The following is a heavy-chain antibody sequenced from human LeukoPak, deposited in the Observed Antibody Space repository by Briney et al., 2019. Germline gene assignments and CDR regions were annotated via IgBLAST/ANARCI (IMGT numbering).Heavy chain of an antibody. Sequence: GGSLRLSCAASGFTFSSYNMNWVCLPPGKGLEWVSSISSNAYYIYYADSVQGRFTISRDNAKNSLYLQMNSLRAEDAAVYYCARPLYSYGPYYYGMDVWGQGTTVTVSS. CDR3: ARPLYSYGPYYYGMDV. CDR1: GFTFSSYN. D-gene: IGHD5-18*01. J-gene: IGHJ6*02. V-gene: IGHV3-21*01. CDR2: ISSNAYYI.